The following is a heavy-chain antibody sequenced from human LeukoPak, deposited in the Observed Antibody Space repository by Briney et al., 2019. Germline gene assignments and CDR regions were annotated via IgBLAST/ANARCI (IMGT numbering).Heavy chain of an antibody. CDR3: ARDLMTTVTLGYFDY. D-gene: IGHD4-17*01. Sequence: GASVKVSCKASGYTFTGYYMHWVRQAPGQGLEWMGWINPNSGGTNYAQKFQGRVTMTGDTSISTAYMELSRLRSDDTAVYYCARDLMTTVTLGYFDYWGQGTLVTVSS. V-gene: IGHV1-2*02. CDR1: GYTFTGYY. CDR2: INPNSGGT. J-gene: IGHJ4*02.